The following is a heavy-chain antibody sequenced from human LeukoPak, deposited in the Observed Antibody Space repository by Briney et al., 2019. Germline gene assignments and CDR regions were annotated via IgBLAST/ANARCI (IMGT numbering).Heavy chain of an antibody. Sequence: SETLSLTCAVYGGSFSGYYWSWIRQPPGKGLEWIGEINHSGSTNYNPSLKSRVTISVDTSKNQFSLKLSSVTAADTAVYYCARSLGVRNYYDSSGYYYRGTLDYWGQGTLVTVSS. CDR2: INHSGST. D-gene: IGHD3-22*01. V-gene: IGHV4-34*01. J-gene: IGHJ4*02. CDR1: GGSFSGYY. CDR3: ARSLGVRNYYDSSGYYYRGTLDY.